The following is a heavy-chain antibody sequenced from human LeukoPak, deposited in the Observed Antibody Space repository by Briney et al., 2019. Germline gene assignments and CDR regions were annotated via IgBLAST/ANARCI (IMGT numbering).Heavy chain of an antibody. CDR1: GFTFSDSA. V-gene: IGHV3-73*01. CDR3: TSPAHDFDIWSGYYSL. Sequence: GGSLRLSCTASGFTFSDSAIHWVRHAAGKGLEWVGRIRSKTKSAETGYAASVKGRFTISRDDSKDTAYLQMNSLKPEDTGVYYCTSPAHDFDIWSGYYSLWGHGTQVTVSS. J-gene: IGHJ4*01. CDR2: IRSKTKSAET. D-gene: IGHD3-3*01.